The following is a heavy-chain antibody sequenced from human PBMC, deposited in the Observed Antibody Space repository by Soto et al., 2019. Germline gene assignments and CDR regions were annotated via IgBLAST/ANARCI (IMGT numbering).Heavy chain of an antibody. CDR3: ARDRSRSWFDS. V-gene: IGHV3-13*01. D-gene: IGHD3-10*01. CDR1: GFTFSSYD. Sequence: GGSLRLSCAASGFTFSSYDMHWVRQATGKGLEWVSAIGTAGDTYYPDSVKGRFTISRENAKNYLYLQMNSLRAEDTAVYYCARDRSRSWFDSWGQGTLVTVS. CDR2: IGTAGDT. J-gene: IGHJ5*01.